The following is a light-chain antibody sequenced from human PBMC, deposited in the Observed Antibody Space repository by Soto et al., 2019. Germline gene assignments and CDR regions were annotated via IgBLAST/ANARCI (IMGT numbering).Light chain of an antibody. Sequence: QSVRTRAGSGSGSPGESVTISCTGTSSDVGGYNYVSWYQQHPGKAPKLMIYEVSKRPSGVPDRFSGSKAGNTASLTVSGFQAEDEADYYCSSYAGRVYLFGPATRSPS. J-gene: IGLJ1*01. CDR3: SSYAGRVYL. CDR2: EVS. V-gene: IGLV2-8*01. CDR1: SSDVGGYNY.